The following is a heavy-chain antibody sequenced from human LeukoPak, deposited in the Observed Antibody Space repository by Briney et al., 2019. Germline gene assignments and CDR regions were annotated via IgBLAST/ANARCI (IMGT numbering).Heavy chain of an antibody. CDR2: IIPIFGTA. V-gene: IGHV1-69*05. D-gene: IGHD2-2*01. CDR3: AREDVVVPAARGDAFDI. CDR1: GGTFSSYA. Sequence: AVKVSCKASGGTFSSYAISWVRQAPGQGLEWMGGIIPIFGTANYAQKFQGRVTITTDESTSTAYMELSSLRSEDTAVYYCAREDVVVPAARGDAFDIWGQGTMVTVSS. J-gene: IGHJ3*02.